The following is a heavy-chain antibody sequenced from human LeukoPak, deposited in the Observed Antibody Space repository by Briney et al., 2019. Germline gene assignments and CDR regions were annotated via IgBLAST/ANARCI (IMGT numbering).Heavy chain of an antibody. Sequence: GGSLRLSCAASGFTFSSCSMNWVRQAPGKGLEWVSSISSSSYIYYADSVKGRFTISRDNAKNSLYLQMNSLRAEDTAVYYCAREGDYDRTPDVWGQGTTVTVSS. CDR2: ISSSSYI. CDR3: AREGDYDRTPDV. V-gene: IGHV3-21*01. J-gene: IGHJ6*02. CDR1: GFTFSSCS. D-gene: IGHD3-22*01.